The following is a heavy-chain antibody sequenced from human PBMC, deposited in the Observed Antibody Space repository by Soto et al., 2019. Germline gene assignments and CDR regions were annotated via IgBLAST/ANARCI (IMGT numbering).Heavy chain of an antibody. CDR2: IIPILGIA. D-gene: IGHD2-21*02. Sequence: GASVKVSCKASGGTFSSYTISWVRQAPGQGLEWMGRIIPILGIANYAQKFQGRVTITADKSTSTAYMELSSLRSEDTAVYYCARWGGAHCGGDCYTSPYLGSYFDYWGQGTLVTVSS. J-gene: IGHJ4*02. V-gene: IGHV1-69*02. CDR3: ARWGGAHCGGDCYTSPYLGSYFDY. CDR1: GGTFSSYT.